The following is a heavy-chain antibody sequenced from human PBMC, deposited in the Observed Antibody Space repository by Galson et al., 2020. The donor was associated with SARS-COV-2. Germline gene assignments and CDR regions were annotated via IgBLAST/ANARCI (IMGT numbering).Heavy chain of an antibody. V-gene: IGHV4-39*07. CDR2: IYYSGST. Sequence: SQTLSLTCTVSGGSISSSSYYWGWIRQPPGKGLEWIGSIYYSGSTYYNPSLKSRVTISVDTSKNQFSLKLSSVTAADTAVYYCARAHYDFWSGYPFDYWGQGTLVTVSS. J-gene: IGHJ4*02. D-gene: IGHD3-3*01. CDR1: GGSISSSSYY. CDR3: ARAHYDFWSGYPFDY.